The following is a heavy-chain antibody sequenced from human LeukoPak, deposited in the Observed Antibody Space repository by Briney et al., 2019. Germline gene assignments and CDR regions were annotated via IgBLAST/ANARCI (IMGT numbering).Heavy chain of an antibody. CDR3: ARGTSHSSRTDV. J-gene: IGHJ6*02. CDR1: SGSFSGYY. CDR2: INHSGST. V-gene: IGHV4-34*01. D-gene: IGHD2-15*01. Sequence: SETLSLTCAVYSGSFSGYYWSWIRQPPGKGLEWIGEINHSGSTNYNPSLKSRVTISVDTSKNQFSLKLSSVTAADTAVYYCARGTSHSSRTDVWGQGTTVTVSS.